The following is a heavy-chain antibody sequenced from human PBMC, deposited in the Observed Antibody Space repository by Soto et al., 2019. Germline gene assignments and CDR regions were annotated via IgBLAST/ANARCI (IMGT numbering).Heavy chain of an antibody. CDR3: ARAQYDSSGYYFLDAFDI. CDR1: GGSISSGGYY. J-gene: IGHJ3*02. Sequence: PSETLSLTCTVSGGSISSGGYYWSWIRQHPGKGLEWIGYIYYSGSTYYNPSLKSRVTISVDTSKNQFSLKLSSVTAADTAVYYCARAQYDSSGYYFLDAFDIWGQGTMVTVSS. D-gene: IGHD3-22*01. CDR2: IYYSGST. V-gene: IGHV4-31*03.